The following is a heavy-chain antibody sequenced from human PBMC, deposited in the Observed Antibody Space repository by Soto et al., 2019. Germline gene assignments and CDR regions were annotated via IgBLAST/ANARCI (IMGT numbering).Heavy chain of an antibody. CDR2: IYYTGTT. D-gene: IGHD3-22*01. Sequence: SETLPLTLNLANSPISDLNRTWFRQPPGQGLEWVGYIYYTGTTTYNPSLRSRVDISIDASKSQFSLDLRSVTAADTAVYYCARLGGYYQAFDSWGHGALVTVS. J-gene: IGHJ4*01. V-gene: IGHV4-59*08. CDR1: NSPISDLN. CDR3: ARLGGYYQAFDS.